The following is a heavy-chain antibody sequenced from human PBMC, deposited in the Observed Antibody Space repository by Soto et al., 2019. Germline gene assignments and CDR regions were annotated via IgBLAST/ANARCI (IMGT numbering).Heavy chain of an antibody. V-gene: IGHV4-39*01. J-gene: IGHJ4*02. CDR2: SSYNGGT. CDR1: TDSSSFTNSY. CDR3: ARHRIEVVWRGFDF. Sequence: PSETLSLTCTVSTDSSSFTNSYWGWIRQPPGKGLQWIGSSSYNGGTFYNPSLKGRVVISFDTSKKQSSLQVTSVTAADTDVYFCARHRIEVVWRGFDFWGQGSPVTVSS. D-gene: IGHD3-10*01.